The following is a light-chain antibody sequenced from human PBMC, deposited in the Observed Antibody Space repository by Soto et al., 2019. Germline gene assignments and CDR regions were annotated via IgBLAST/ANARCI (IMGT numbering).Light chain of an antibody. J-gene: IGKJ1*01. CDR1: QSVSSSY. CDR3: GQFVSAPPRT. CDR2: GAS. Sequence: EIVLTPSPGTLSLSQGERVTLSCRASQSVSSSYLAWYQQKPGQAPRLLIYGASNRATGIPDRFSGSGSGTDFTLTISRLEPEDFAVYYCGQFVSAPPRTFGQGTKVEIK. V-gene: IGKV3-20*01.